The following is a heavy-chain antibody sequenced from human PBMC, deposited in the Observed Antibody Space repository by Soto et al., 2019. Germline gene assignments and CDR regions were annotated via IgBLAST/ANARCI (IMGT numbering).Heavy chain of an antibody. CDR1: GYTFTSYG. V-gene: IGHV1-18*01. J-gene: IGHJ4*02. D-gene: IGHD3-9*01. CDR3: ARDGYYDILTGYLSLDY. Sequence: GASVKVSCKASGYTFTSYGISWVRQAPGQGLEWMGWISAYNGNTNYAQKLQGRVTMTTDTSTSTAYMELRSLRSDDTAVYYCARDGYYDILTGYLSLDYWGQGTLVTVSS. CDR2: ISAYNGNT.